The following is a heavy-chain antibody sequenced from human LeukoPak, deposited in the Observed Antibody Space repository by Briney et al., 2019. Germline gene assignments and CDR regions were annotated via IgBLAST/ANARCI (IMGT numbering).Heavy chain of an antibody. J-gene: IGHJ4*02. Sequence: SETLSLTCTVSDGSMSSYYWSWIRPPPGKGLEWIGYIYYSGSTFYNPSLKSRVTISLDTSRNQFSLRLSSATAADTAVYYCARRIAVAGIFDYWGQGTLVTVSS. CDR1: DGSMSSYY. CDR3: ARRIAVAGIFDY. V-gene: IGHV4-59*01. CDR2: IYYSGST. D-gene: IGHD6-19*01.